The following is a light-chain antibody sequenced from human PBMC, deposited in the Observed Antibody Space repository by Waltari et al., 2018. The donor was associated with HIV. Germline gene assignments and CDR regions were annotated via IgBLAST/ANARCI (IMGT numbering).Light chain of an antibody. Sequence: QSALTQPASVSGSPGQSITISCTGTSSDVGSYNLVSWYQQHLGKAPKLMIYEVSKRPSGVSNRFSGSKSGNTASLTIAGLQAEDEADYYCCSYAGSSTLFGGGTKLTVL. CDR1: SSDVGSYNL. CDR3: CSYAGSSTL. V-gene: IGLV2-23*02. CDR2: EVS. J-gene: IGLJ3*02.